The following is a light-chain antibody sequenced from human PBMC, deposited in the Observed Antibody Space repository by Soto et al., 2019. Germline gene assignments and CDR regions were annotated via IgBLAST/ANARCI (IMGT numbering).Light chain of an antibody. V-gene: IGLV2-14*01. J-gene: IGLJ1*01. CDR1: SSDVGGCNY. CDR3: SSYTSSSPPDV. CDR2: DVS. Sequence: QSALTQPASVSGSPGQSITISCTGTSSDVGGCNYVSWYQQHPGKAPKLMIYDVSNRPSGVANRLSCSKSGNTASLTISGRQDEDEADYYCSSYTSSSPPDVFGTGTKVTVL.